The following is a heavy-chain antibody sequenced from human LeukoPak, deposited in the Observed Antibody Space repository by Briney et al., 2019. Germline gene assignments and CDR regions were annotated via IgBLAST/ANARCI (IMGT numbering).Heavy chain of an antibody. CDR2: IYSGGST. J-gene: IGHJ4*02. D-gene: IGHD5-12*01. CDR1: GFTVSSNY. Sequence: PGGSLRLSCAASGFTVSSNYMSLVRQAPGKGLEWVSVIYSGGSTYYADSVKGRFTISRDNSKNTLYLQMNSLRAEDTAVYYCARSSGYDFGIDYWGQGTLVTVSS. CDR3: ARSSGYDFGIDY. V-gene: IGHV3-66*02.